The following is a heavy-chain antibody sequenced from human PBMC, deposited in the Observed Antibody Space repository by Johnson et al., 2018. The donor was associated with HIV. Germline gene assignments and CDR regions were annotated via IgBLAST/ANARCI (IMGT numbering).Heavy chain of an antibody. CDR1: GFTFSSSA. CDR2: ISHDGSIK. CDR3: ARERGYYGNPAFDI. J-gene: IGHJ3*02. D-gene: IGHD4-11*01. V-gene: IGHV3-30-3*01. Sequence: QVQLVESGGGVVQPGKSLRLSCAASGFTFSSSAMHWVRQAPGQGLQWVALISHDGSIKYFADSVKGRFTISRDNSQHTRHLQMNSLRPEETAVYYCARERGYYGNPAFDIWGQGTMVTVSS.